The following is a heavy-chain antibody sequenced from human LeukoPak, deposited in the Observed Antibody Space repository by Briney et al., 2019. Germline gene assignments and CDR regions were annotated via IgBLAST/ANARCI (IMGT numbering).Heavy chain of an antibody. CDR1: GGSISSHY. V-gene: IGHV4-59*11. CDR3: ARRDGYNLGYYFDY. D-gene: IGHD5-24*01. J-gene: IGHJ4*02. Sequence: PSETLSLTCTVSGGSISSHYWSWIRQPPGRGLEWIGYIYYSRSTNYNPSLKSRATISVDTSKDQFSLKLSSVTAADTAVYYCARRDGYNLGYYFDYWGQGTLVTVSS. CDR2: IYYSRST.